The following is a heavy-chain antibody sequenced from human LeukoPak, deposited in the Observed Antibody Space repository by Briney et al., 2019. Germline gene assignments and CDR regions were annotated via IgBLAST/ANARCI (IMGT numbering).Heavy chain of an antibody. D-gene: IGHD3-16*01. CDR3: ARHLAYVYFDY. J-gene: IGHJ4*02. V-gene: IGHV3-48*03. CDR1: GFTFSSFE. Sequence: GGSLRLSCGASGFTFSSFEMNWVRQAPGKRLEWVSYISSSGSTIYYADSVKGRFTISRDNAKKSLYLQMNSLRAEDTAVYYCARHLAYVYFDYWGRGTLVTVSS. CDR2: ISSSGSTI.